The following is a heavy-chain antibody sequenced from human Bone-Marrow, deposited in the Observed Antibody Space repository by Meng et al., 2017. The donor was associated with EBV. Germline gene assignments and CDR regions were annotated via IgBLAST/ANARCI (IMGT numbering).Heavy chain of an antibody. CDR2: IYHSGST. V-gene: IGHV4-30-2*01. CDR3: ARVVARSYFDY. CDR1: GGSISSGGYS. Sequence: QLLLKESGSGLVKPSQTLSLTCAVSGGSISSGGYSWSWIRQPPGKGLEWIGYIYHSGSTYYNPSLKSRVTISVDRSKNQFSLKLSSVTAADTAVYYCARVVARSYFDYWGQGTLVTVSS. J-gene: IGHJ4*02.